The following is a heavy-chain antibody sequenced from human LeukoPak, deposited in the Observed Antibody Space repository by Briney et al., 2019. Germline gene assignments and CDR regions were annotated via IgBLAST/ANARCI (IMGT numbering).Heavy chain of an antibody. J-gene: IGHJ4*02. Sequence: EASVKVSCKASGGTFSSYAISWVRQAPGQALEWMGGIIPIFGTANYAQKFQGRVTVTTDESTSTAYMELSSLRSEDTAVYYCARDRVPGQLLYYFDYWGQGTLVTVSS. D-gene: IGHD2-2*02. CDR3: ARDRVPGQLLYYFDY. CDR1: GGTFSSYA. V-gene: IGHV1-69*05. CDR2: IIPIFGTA.